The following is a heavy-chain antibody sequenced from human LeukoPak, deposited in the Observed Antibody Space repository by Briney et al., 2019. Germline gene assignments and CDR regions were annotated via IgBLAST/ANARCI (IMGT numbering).Heavy chain of an antibody. Sequence: ASVKVSCKASGGTFSSYAISWVRQAPGQGLEWMGGIIPIFGTANYAQKFQGRVTITADESTSTAYMELSSLRSEDTAVYYCARTATVTTNYYGMDVWGQGTTVTVSS. J-gene: IGHJ6*02. CDR1: GGTFSSYA. V-gene: IGHV1-69*13. D-gene: IGHD4-17*01. CDR2: IIPIFGTA. CDR3: ARTATVTTNYYGMDV.